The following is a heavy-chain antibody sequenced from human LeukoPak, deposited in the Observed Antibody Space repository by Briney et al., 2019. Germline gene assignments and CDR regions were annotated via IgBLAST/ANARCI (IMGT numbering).Heavy chain of an antibody. J-gene: IGHJ4*02. CDR3: ARDGVAMIVATKYYFDY. CDR1: GFTFSSYS. D-gene: IGHD5-12*01. CDR2: ISSSSSYI. V-gene: IGHV3-21*01. Sequence: GGSLRLSCAASGFTFSSYSMNWVRQAPGKGLGWVSPISSSSSYIYYADSVKGRFTISRDNAKNSLYLQMNSLRAEDTAVYYCARDGVAMIVATKYYFDYWGQGTLVTVSS.